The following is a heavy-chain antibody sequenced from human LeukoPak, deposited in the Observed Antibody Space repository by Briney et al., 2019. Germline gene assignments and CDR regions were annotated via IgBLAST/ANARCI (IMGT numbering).Heavy chain of an antibody. CDR1: GYSFISYW. CDR3: ARRLVVTLDAFDI. J-gene: IGHJ3*02. V-gene: IGHV5-51*01. D-gene: IGHD4-23*01. CDR2: IYPGDSDT. Sequence: GESLKISCKGSGYSFISYWIGWVRQMPGKGLEWMGIIYPGDSDTRYSPSFQGQVTISADKSISTAYLQWSSLKASDTAMYYCARRLVVTLDAFDIWGQGTMVTVSS.